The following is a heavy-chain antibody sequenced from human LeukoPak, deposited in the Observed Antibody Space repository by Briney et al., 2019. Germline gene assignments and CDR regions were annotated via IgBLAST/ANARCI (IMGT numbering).Heavy chain of an antibody. CDR1: GGSISSSTYY. J-gene: IGHJ4*02. CDR2: IYYSGYT. D-gene: IGHD1-26*01. Sequence: SSETLSLTCTVSGGSISSSTYYWGWIRQLPGKGLEWIGSIYYSGYTYHNPSLESRVTMSVDTSKNQFSLKLSSVTAADTAVYYCARVLGPDFDYWGQGTLVTVSS. V-gene: IGHV4-39*01. CDR3: ARVLGPDFDY.